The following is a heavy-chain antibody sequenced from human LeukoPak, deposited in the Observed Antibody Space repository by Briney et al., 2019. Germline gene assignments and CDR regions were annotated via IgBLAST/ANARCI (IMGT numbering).Heavy chain of an antibody. Sequence: PSETLSLACTVSGGSISSSSYYWGWIRQPPGKGLEWIGSIYYSGSTYYNPSLKSRVTISVDTSKNQFSLKLSSVTAADTVVYYCARHGEEWELLGAFDIWGQGTMVTVSS. D-gene: IGHD1-26*01. CDR2: IYYSGST. CDR1: GGSISSSSYY. V-gene: IGHV4-39*01. CDR3: ARHGEEWELLGAFDI. J-gene: IGHJ3*02.